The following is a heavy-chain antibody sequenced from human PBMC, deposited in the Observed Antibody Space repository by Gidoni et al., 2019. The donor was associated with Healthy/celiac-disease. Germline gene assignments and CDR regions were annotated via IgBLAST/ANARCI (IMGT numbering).Heavy chain of an antibody. V-gene: IGHV3-66*02. D-gene: IGHD5-12*01. J-gene: IGHJ3*02. CDR1: GFTVSSNY. CDR2: IYSGGST. CDR3: ARDHTRRDGYNFAFDI. Sequence: VQLVESGGGLVQHGGSLRHACAASGFTVSSNYMSWVRQAPWKGLEWVSVIYSGGSTYYADSEKGRFTISRDNSKNTLYRQMNSLRAEDTAVYYCARDHTRRDGYNFAFDIWGQGTMVTVSS.